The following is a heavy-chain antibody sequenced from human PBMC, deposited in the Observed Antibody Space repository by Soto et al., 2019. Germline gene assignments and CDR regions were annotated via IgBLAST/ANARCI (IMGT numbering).Heavy chain of an antibody. CDR2: IKSKTDGGTT. J-gene: IGHJ4*02. V-gene: IGHV3-15*01. Sequence: GGPLRLSCAASGFTFSNAWMSWARQAPGKGLEWVSRIKSKTDGGTTDYAAPVKGRFSISRDYSKNTLYQQMNSLKTEDTAVYYYTKVALTGDYQDVCWGKGPRVKVS. CDR3: TKVALTGDYQDVC. CDR1: GFTFSNAW. D-gene: IGHD3-9*01.